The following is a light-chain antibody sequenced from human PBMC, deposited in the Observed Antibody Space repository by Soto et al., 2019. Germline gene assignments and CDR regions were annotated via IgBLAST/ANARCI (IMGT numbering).Light chain of an antibody. J-gene: IGLJ2*01. V-gene: IGLV1-44*01. CDR1: SANIGSYT. CDR3: AAWDDSLNGVL. CDR2: SNN. Sequence: QSVLTQPPSASGTPGQRVTISCSGSSANIGSYTVSWYMQLPGAAPKLLIYSNNQRPSGVPDRFSGSKSGTSASLCISGLQSDDEDDYYCAAWDDSLNGVLFGGGTKLTV.